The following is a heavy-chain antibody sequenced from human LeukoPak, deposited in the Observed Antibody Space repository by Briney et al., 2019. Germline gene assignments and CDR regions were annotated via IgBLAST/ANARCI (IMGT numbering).Heavy chain of an antibody. V-gene: IGHV4-39*01. D-gene: IGHD5-12*01. Sequence: SETLSLTCIVSGGSISSRSYYWDWIRQPPGKGLEWIGNLFDSGNTHYNPSLRSRLTMSVDTSKNQFSLKLSSVTAADTAVYYCARHTRPGYSGYENAFDLWGQGNMVTVSS. CDR1: GGSISSRSYY. J-gene: IGHJ3*01. CDR2: LFDSGNT. CDR3: ARHTRPGYSGYENAFDL.